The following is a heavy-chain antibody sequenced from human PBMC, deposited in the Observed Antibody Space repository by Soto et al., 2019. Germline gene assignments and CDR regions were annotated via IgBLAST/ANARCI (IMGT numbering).Heavy chain of an antibody. Sequence: GGSLRLSCAASGLTFSSYAMSWVRQAPGKGLEWVSAISGSGGSTYYADSVKGRFTISRDNSKNTLYLQMNSLRAEDTAVYYCAKDLTYYYDSSGYYSWFDPWGQGTLVTVSS. CDR1: GLTFSSYA. CDR2: ISGSGGST. D-gene: IGHD3-22*01. J-gene: IGHJ5*02. CDR3: AKDLTYYYDSSGYYSWFDP. V-gene: IGHV3-23*01.